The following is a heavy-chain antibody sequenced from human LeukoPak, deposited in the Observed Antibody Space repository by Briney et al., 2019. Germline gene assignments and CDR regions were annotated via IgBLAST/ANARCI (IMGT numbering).Heavy chain of an antibody. CDR3: ARGGWYVIY. CDR2: INQDGSKE. V-gene: IGHV3-7*01. J-gene: IGHJ4*02. Sequence: GGSLRLSCTASGFIFSNYWMTWVRQAPGKGLEWVAQINQDGSKEYYIDSVKARFSISRDNARNSLSLQMNSLRAEDTAVYYCARGGWYVIYWGQGTLVTVSS. CDR1: GFIFSNYW. D-gene: IGHD6-19*01.